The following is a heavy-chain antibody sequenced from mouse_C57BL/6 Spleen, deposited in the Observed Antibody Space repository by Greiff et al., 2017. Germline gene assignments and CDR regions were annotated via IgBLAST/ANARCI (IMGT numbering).Heavy chain of an antibody. CDR3: AREDYDAMDY. CDR1: GYSITSGYY. CDR2: ISYDGSN. J-gene: IGHJ4*01. V-gene: IGHV3-6*01. Sequence: EVKLMESGPGLVKPSQSLSLTCSVTGYSITSGYYWNWIRQFPGNKLEWMGYISYDGSNNSNPSLKNRISITRDTSKNQFFLKLNSVTTEDTATYYCAREDYDAMDYWGQGTSVTVSS.